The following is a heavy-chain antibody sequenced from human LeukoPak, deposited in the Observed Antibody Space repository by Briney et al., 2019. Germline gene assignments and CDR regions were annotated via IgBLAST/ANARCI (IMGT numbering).Heavy chain of an antibody. D-gene: IGHD2-2*01. Sequence: GGSLRLSCAASGFTFSSYAMSWVRQAPGKGLEWVSAISRSGGSTYYAYSVKGRFTISRDNSKNTLYLQMNSLRAEDTAVYYCAKSAACSSTSCAMGDAFDIWGQGTMVTVSS. CDR1: GFTFSSYA. CDR2: ISRSGGST. V-gene: IGHV3-23*01. J-gene: IGHJ3*02. CDR3: AKSAACSSTSCAMGDAFDI.